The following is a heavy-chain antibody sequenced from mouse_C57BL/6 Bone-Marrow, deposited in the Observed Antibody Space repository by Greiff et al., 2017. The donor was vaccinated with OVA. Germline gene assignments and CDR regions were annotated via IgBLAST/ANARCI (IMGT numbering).Heavy chain of an antibody. CDR2: IYPGSGNI. J-gene: IGHJ3*01. CDR1: GYTFTDYY. CDR3: AGSEGLRDWFAY. Sequence: QVQLQQSGAELVRPGASVKLSCKASGYTFTDYYISWVKQRPGQGLEWIARIYPGSGNIYYNEKFKGKATLSAEKSSSTAYMQISSLTSDDSAVCVCAGSEGLRDWFAYWGQGTPLTVSA. D-gene: IGHD2-2*01. V-gene: IGHV1-76*01.